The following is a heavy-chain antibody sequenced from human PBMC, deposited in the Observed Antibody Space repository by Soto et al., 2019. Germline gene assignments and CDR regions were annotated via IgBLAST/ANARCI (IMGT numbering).Heavy chain of an antibody. CDR3: ARDSGWFDP. CDR2: VYHSGST. CDR1: GGSIRISDYF. J-gene: IGHJ5*02. D-gene: IGHD7-27*01. Sequence: QLQLHESGPGLVRPSETLSLTCTVSGGSIRISDYFWGWVRQPPGKALEWIASVYHSGSTYYNPSLKSRVTMSVDTSNTRFALTLSSVTAADTAVYYCARDSGWFDPWGRGTLVTVSS. V-gene: IGHV4-39*01.